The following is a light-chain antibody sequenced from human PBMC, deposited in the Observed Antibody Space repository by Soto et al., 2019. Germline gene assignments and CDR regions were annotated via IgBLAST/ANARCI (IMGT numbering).Light chain of an antibody. CDR3: SSYTTTSPVL. V-gene: IGLV2-14*01. J-gene: IGLJ2*01. Sequence: QSVLTQPASVSGSPGQSITISCTGTSSDVGGYNYVSWYQQHPGKAPKLMIYEVSNRPSGVSNRFSGFKSANTASLTISGLQAEDEADYYCSSYTTTSPVLFGGGTKLTVL. CDR1: SSDVGGYNY. CDR2: EVS.